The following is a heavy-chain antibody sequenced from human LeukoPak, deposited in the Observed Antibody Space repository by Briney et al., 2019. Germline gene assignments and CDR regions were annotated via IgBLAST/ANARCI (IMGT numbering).Heavy chain of an antibody. J-gene: IGHJ4*02. Sequence: GGSLRLSCAASGFTFSSYWMIWVRQAPGKGLEWVANINQDGSEKYYVDFVKGRFTISRDNAKKSLYLQMNSLRVEDTAVYYCARASSGRYFQFIDDWGQGTLVTVSS. CDR2: INQDGSEK. V-gene: IGHV3-7*01. CDR3: ARASSGRYFQFIDD. CDR1: GFTFSSYW. D-gene: IGHD1-26*01.